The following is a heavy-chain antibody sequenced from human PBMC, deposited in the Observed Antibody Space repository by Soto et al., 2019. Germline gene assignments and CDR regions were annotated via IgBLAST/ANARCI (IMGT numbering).Heavy chain of an antibody. CDR1: GFTFSSYA. D-gene: IGHD2-21*01. Sequence: GALRLSCAASGFTFSSYAMHWVRQAPGKELEWVAVISYDGSNKYYADSVKGRFTISGGNSKNTLYLQMNSLRAEDTAVYYCARVGVFLFDIWGQGTMVTVSS. J-gene: IGHJ3*02. V-gene: IGHV3-30-3*01. CDR3: ARVGVFLFDI. CDR2: ISYDGSNK.